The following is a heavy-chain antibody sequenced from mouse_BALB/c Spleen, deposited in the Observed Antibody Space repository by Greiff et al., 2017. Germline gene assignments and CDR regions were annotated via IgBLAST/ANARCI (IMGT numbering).Heavy chain of an antibody. V-gene: IGHV5-4*02. J-gene: IGHJ4*01. CDR1: GFTFSDYY. CDR3: AREGWDY. CDR2: ISDGGSYT. Sequence: EVKVVESGGGLVKPGGSLKLSCAASGFTFSDYYMYWVRQTPEKRLEWVATISDGGSYTYYPDSVKGRFTISRDNAKNNLYLQMSSLKSEDTAMYYCAREGWDYWGQGTSVTVSS.